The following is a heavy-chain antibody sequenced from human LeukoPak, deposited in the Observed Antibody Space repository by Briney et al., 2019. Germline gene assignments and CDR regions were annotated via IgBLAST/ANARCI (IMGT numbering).Heavy chain of an antibody. Sequence: GESLKISCKGSGYSFTSYWIGWVRQMPGKGLEWMGIIYPGDSDTRYSPSFQGQVTISADKSISTAYLQWSSLKASDTAMYYCARQRSNGGYYYYYGMDVWGQGTTVTVSS. J-gene: IGHJ6*02. V-gene: IGHV5-51*01. CDR3: ARQRSNGGYYYYYGMDV. D-gene: IGHD3-16*01. CDR1: GYSFTSYW. CDR2: IYPGDSDT.